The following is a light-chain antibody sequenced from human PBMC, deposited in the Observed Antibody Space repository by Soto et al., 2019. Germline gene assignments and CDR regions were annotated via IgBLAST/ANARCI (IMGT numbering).Light chain of an antibody. CDR1: QTVGSD. CDR2: GAS. Sequence: EIEKTQSPSTLSVSPGERATLSCRASQTVGSDFAWFQLIPCQAPRLLIYGASARATAIPFRFSGSGSGTEFTLTISSLQSEDVGVYYCQQYDNWPPKTFGGGAKV. V-gene: IGKV3-15*01. J-gene: IGKJ4*01. CDR3: QQYDNWPPKT.